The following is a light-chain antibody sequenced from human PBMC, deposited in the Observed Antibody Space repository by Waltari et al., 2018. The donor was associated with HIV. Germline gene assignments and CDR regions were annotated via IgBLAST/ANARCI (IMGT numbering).Light chain of an antibody. CDR1: SGFNVASYR. V-gene: IGLV5-45*03. CDR3: MVWHSSFWV. Sequence: QAVLTQPSSLSASPGASASLTCTLHSGFNVASYRISWYKQKPGSPPRYLLRYKSDSDTQQGSGVPSRFSGSKDASANAGILLIAWLQSEDEADYYCMVWHSSFWVFGGGTKLTVL. J-gene: IGLJ3*02. CDR2: YKSDSDT.